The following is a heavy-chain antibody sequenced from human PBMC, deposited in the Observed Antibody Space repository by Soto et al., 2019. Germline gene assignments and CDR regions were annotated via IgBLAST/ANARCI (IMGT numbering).Heavy chain of an antibody. CDR2: VYHNGGA. D-gene: IGHD2-21*01. V-gene: IGHV4-39*01. Sequence: QVQLQESGPGLVKPSETLSLTCTVSGVSIHNSHSFWAWIRQPPGKGLEFIGSVYHNGGAHYNSSLKSRVNISVDTAHNQVSLRMRSLTAADTAVYYCGRVVEGATRHTDPDSWGQGILVTVSS. CDR1: GVSIHNSHSF. J-gene: IGHJ5*01. CDR3: GRVVEGATRHTDPDS.